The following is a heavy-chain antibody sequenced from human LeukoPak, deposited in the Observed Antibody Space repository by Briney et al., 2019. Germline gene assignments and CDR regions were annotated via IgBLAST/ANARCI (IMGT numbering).Heavy chain of an antibody. Sequence: ASVKVSCKASGYTFTSYGISWVRQAPGQGLEWMGWISAYNGNTNYAQKLQGRVTMTRNTSISTAYMELSSLRSEDTAVYYCARLISDYYYYYGMDVWGQGTTVTVSS. CDR3: ARLISDYYYYYGMDV. V-gene: IGHV1-18*04. CDR2: ISAYNGNT. CDR1: GYTFTSYG. J-gene: IGHJ6*02. D-gene: IGHD2-8*01.